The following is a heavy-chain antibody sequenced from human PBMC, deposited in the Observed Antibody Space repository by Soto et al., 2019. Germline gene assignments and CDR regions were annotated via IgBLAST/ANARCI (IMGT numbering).Heavy chain of an antibody. CDR3: ETFWAWSSSPPLSFDY. J-gene: IGHJ4*02. V-gene: IGHV1-24*01. CDR1: GYTLTELS. D-gene: IGHD6-6*01. CDR2: FDPEDGET. Sequence: ASVKVSCKVSGYTLTELSMHWVRQAPGKGLEWMGGFDPEDGETIYAQKFQGRVTMTEDTSTDTAYMELSSLRSEDTAVYYCETFWAWSSSPPLSFDYGGQGTLVTVSS.